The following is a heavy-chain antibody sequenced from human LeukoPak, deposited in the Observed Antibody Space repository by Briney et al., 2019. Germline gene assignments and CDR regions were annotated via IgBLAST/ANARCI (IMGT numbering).Heavy chain of an antibody. CDR3: AGLHSYGFDY. D-gene: IGHD5-18*01. CDR2: ISSSSSTI. Sequence: GGSLRLSCAASGLTFSSYSMNWVRQAPGTGLEWVSYISSSSSTIYYADSVKGRFTISRDNAKNSLYLQMNSLRDEDTAVYYCAGLHSYGFDYWGQGTLVTVSS. V-gene: IGHV3-48*02. CDR1: GLTFSSYS. J-gene: IGHJ4*02.